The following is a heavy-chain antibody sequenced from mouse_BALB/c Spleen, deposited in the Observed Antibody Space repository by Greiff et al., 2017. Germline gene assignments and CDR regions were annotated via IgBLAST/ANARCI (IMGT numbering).Heavy chain of an antibody. CDR2: IDPSDSET. CDR1: GYSFTSYW. CDR3: ARWTTVVATYFDY. D-gene: IGHD1-1*01. J-gene: IGHJ2*01. V-gene: IGHV1S126*01. Sequence: QVQLKESGPQLVRPGASVKISCKASGYSFTSYWMHWVKQRPGQGLEWIGMIDPSDSETRLNQKFKDKATLTVDKSSSTAYMQLSSPTSEDSAVYYCARWTTVVATYFDYWGQGTTLTVSS.